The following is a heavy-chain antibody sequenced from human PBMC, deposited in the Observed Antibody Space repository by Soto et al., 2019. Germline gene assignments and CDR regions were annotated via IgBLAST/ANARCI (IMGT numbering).Heavy chain of an antibody. CDR2: ISYDGSNK. V-gene: IGHV3-30-3*01. Sequence: QVQLVESGGGVVQPGRSLRLSCAASGFTFSSYAMHWVRQAPGKVLEWVAVISYDGSNKYYADSVKGRFTISRDNSKNTLYLQMNSLRAEDTAVYYCAREGVEYYYGMDVWGQGTTVTVSS. CDR3: AREGVEYYYGMDV. J-gene: IGHJ6*02. CDR1: GFTFSSYA. D-gene: IGHD2-15*01.